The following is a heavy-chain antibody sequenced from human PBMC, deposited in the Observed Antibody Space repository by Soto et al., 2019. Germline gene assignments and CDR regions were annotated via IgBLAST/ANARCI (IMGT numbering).Heavy chain of an antibody. CDR3: ARQVQRDYYDSSGYYSDY. D-gene: IGHD3-22*01. CDR1: GYSFTSYW. CDR2: IYPGDSDT. J-gene: IGHJ4*02. V-gene: IGHV5-51*01. Sequence: GESLKISCKGSGYSFTSYWIGWVRQMPGKGLEWMGIIYPGDSDTRYSPSFQGQVTISADKSISTAYLQWSSLKASDTAMYYCARQVQRDYYDSSGYYSDYWGQGTLVTVSS.